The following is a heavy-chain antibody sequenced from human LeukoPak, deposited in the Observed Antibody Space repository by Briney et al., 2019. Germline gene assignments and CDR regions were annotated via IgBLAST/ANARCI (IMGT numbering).Heavy chain of an antibody. Sequence: SETLSLTCAFYGGSFSGYYWSWIRQPPGKGLEWIGEISHSGSTNYNPSLKSRVTMSLDTSKNQLSLKVTSVTAADTAVYYCARGSHYVWGKDGHWGQGTLVTVSS. D-gene: IGHD3-16*01. CDR3: ARGSHYVWGKDGH. V-gene: IGHV4-34*01. J-gene: IGHJ4*02. CDR1: GGSFSGYY. CDR2: ISHSGST.